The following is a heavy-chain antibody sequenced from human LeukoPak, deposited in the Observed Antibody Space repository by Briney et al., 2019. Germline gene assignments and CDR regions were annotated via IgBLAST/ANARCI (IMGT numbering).Heavy chain of an antibody. CDR2: IYYSGST. Sequence: SETLSLTCTVSGGSISSSSYYWGWIRQPPGKGLEWIGSIYYSGSTYYNPSLKSRVTISVDTSKNQFSLKLSSVTAADTAVYYCARETGYSYGRLDYWGQGTLVTVSS. V-gene: IGHV4-39*07. CDR3: ARETGYSYGRLDY. CDR1: GGSISSSSYY. D-gene: IGHD5-18*01. J-gene: IGHJ4*02.